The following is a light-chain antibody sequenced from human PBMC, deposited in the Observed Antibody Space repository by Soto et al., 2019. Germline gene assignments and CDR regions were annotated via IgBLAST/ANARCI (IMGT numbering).Light chain of an antibody. CDR1: SSDVGSYNY. CDR2: KVN. V-gene: IGLV2-8*01. J-gene: IGLJ1*01. CDR3: SSYAGTNNPYL. Sequence: QSALTQPPSASGSPGQSVTISCTGTSSDVGSYNYVSWYQQYPGEVPRLVLYKVNERPSGVPDRFTGSKSGNTASLTVSGLQAEDEADYYCSSYAGTNNPYLFGTGTKLTVL.